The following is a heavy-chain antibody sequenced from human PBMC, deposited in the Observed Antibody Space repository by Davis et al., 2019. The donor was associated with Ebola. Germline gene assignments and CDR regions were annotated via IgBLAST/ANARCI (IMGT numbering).Heavy chain of an antibody. CDR1: GYSFNNYW. J-gene: IGHJ4*02. V-gene: IGHV5-10-1*01. CDR3: AKQPIYTRSWMFDY. D-gene: IGHD6-13*01. CDR2: IDPSDSYT. Sequence: GESLKISCKGSGYSFNNYWISWVRQLPGKGLEWLGRIDPSDSYTNYSPSFQGHITISVDRSVSSVFLQWSSLKASDTAMYYCAKQPIYTRSWMFDYWGQGTLVTVSS.